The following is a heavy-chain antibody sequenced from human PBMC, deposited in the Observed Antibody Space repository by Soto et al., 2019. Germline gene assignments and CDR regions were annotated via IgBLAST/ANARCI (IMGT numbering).Heavy chain of an antibody. Sequence: QVQVVESGGGVVQPGGSLRLSCTASGFSLSRYGLHWIRQAPGKGLEWVSGLWSNGIKRSYADSVKGRFTISRDTSENMLYLQMNSLGAEDSAVYYCARDLSYWSLLIDHWGQGTLVTVSS. V-gene: IGHV3-33*01. CDR2: LWSNGIKR. CDR1: GFSLSRYG. D-gene: IGHD2-8*02. CDR3: ARDLSYWSLLIDH. J-gene: IGHJ4*02.